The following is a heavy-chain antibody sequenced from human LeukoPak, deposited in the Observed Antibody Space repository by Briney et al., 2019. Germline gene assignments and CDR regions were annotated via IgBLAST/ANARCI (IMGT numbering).Heavy chain of an antibody. CDR3: ARDFGCYGHFDY. V-gene: IGHV4-31*03. CDR1: GGSISSGGYY. D-gene: IGHD4-17*01. J-gene: IGHJ4*02. CDR2: IYYSGST. Sequence: SETLSLTCTVSGGSISSGGYYWSWIRQHPGKGLEWIGYIYYSGSTYYNPSLKSRLTISVDTSKNQFSLKLSSVTAADTAVYYCARDFGCYGHFDYWGQGTLVTVSS.